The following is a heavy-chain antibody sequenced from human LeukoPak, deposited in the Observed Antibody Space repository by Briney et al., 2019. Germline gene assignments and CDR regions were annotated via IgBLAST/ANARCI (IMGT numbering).Heavy chain of an antibody. CDR2: ISGSGGST. J-gene: IGHJ4*02. CDR1: GFTFSSYA. D-gene: IGHD3-10*01. V-gene: IGHV3-23*01. CDR3: AKDVTMVRGVIIPVLFDY. Sequence: GGSLRLSCAASGFTFSSYAMSWVRQAPGKGLEWVSAISGSGGSTYYADSVKGRFTISRDNSKNTLYLQMNSLRAEDTAVYYCAKDVTMVRGVIIPVLFDYWGQGTLVTASS.